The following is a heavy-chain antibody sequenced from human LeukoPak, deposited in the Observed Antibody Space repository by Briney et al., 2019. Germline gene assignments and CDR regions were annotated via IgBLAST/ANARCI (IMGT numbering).Heavy chain of an antibody. Sequence: SETLSLTCTVSGYSISSGYYWSWIRQPPGKGLEWIGYIYYSGSTNYNPSLKSRVTISVDTSKNQFSLKLSSVTAADTAVYYCARGDGSGWSSKFDYWGQGTLVTVSS. J-gene: IGHJ4*02. CDR2: IYYSGST. D-gene: IGHD6-19*01. V-gene: IGHV4-61*01. CDR3: ARGDGSGWSSKFDY. CDR1: GYSISSGYY.